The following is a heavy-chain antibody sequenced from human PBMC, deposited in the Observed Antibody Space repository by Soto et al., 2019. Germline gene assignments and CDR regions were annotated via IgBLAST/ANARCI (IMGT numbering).Heavy chain of an antibody. CDR1: GFTFSGYA. Sequence: EVQLLESGGGLVQPGGSLRLSCAASGFTFSGYAMSWVRQAPGKGLEWVSAISGSGGSTYYADSVKGRFTISRDNSKNTLYLQMNSLRAEDTAVYYCAKLLLWFGESRDYWGQGTLVTVSS. J-gene: IGHJ4*02. CDR2: ISGSGGST. CDR3: AKLLLWFGESRDY. D-gene: IGHD3-10*01. V-gene: IGHV3-23*01.